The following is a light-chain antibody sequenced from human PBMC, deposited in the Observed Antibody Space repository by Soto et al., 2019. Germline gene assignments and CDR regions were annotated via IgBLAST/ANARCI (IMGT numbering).Light chain of an antibody. CDR2: DVT. J-gene: IGLJ2*01. CDR1: NSDVGYYNY. Sequence: QSVLTQPASVSGSPGQSIAISCTGTNSDVGYYNYVSWYQHHPGKAPKLIISDVTNRPSGVSNRFSGSKSGNTASLTISGLQAEDEADYYCSSSTSRTTIVFGGGTKVTVL. CDR3: SSSTSRTTIV. V-gene: IGLV2-14*03.